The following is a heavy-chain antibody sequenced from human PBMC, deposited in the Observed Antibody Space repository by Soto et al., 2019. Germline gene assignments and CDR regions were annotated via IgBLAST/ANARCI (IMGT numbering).Heavy chain of an antibody. V-gene: IGHV3-23*01. J-gene: IGHJ5*02. CDR3: AKDSSTSYRGRYKGLYTRFSP. CDR2: ISGSGGST. D-gene: IGHD1-26*01. CDR1: GFTFSSYA. Sequence: GGSLRLSCAASGFTFSSYAMSWVRQAPGKGLEWVSAISGSGGSTYYADSVKGRFTISRGNSKNTLYLQMNSLRAEDTAVYYCAKDSSTSYRGRYKGLYTRFSPWGQGTLVTVSS.